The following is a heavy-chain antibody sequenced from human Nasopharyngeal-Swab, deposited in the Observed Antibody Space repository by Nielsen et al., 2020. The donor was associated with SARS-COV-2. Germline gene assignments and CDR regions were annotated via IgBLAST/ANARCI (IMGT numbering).Heavy chain of an antibody. CDR1: GGSFSGYY. CDR3: ARVGYYDSSGYSYYFDY. D-gene: IGHD3-22*01. V-gene: IGHV4-34*01. J-gene: IGHJ4*02. CDR2: IYYSGST. Sequence: SETLSLTCAVYGGSFSGYYWSWIRQPPGKGLEWIGSIYYSGSTYYNPSLKSRVTISVDTSKNQFSLKLSSVTAADTAVYYCARVGYYDSSGYSYYFDYWGQGTLVTVSS.